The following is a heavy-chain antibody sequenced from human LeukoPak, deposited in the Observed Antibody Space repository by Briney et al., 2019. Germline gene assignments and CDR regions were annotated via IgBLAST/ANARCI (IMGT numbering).Heavy chain of an antibody. V-gene: IGHV4-34*01. J-gene: IGHJ5*02. D-gene: IGHD4-11*01. CDR3: ARGREDYSNYNWFDP. CDR2: INHSGST. Sequence: PSETLSLTCAVYGGSFSGYYWSWIRQPPGKGLEWIGEINHSGSTNYNPSLKSRDTISVDTSKNQFSLKLSSVTAADTAVYYCARGREDYSNYNWFDPWGQGTLVTVSS. CDR1: GGSFSGYY.